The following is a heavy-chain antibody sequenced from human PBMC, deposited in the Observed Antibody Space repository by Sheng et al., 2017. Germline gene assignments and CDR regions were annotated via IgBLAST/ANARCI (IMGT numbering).Heavy chain of an antibody. CDR2: IYSGGST. V-gene: IGHV3-53*01. CDR1: GFTVSSNY. J-gene: IGHJ1*01. Sequence: EVQLVESGGGLIPALGGPLRLSCAASGFTVSSNYMSWVRQAPGKGLEWVSVIYSGGSTYYADSVKGRFTISRDNSKNTLYLQMNSLRAEDTAVYYCASTDGGSYANAEYFQHWGQGTLVTVSS. D-gene: IGHD1-26*01. CDR3: ASTDGGSYANAEYFQH.